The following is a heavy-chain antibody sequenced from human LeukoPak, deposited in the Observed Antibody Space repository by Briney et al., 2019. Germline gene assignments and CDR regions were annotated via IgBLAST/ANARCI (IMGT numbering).Heavy chain of an antibody. J-gene: IGHJ5*02. CDR1: GGSFSGYY. Sequence: KTSETLSLTCAVYGGSFSGYYWSWIRQPPGKGLEWIGGINHSGSTNYNPSLKSRVTISVDTSKNQFSLKLSSVTAADTAVYYCARGGYSYGYKAHTEYWFDPWGQGTLVTVSS. CDR2: INHSGST. V-gene: IGHV4-34*01. D-gene: IGHD5-18*01. CDR3: ARGGYSYGYKAHTEYWFDP.